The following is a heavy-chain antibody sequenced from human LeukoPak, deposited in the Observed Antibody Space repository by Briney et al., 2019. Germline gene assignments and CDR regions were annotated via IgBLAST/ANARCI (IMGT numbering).Heavy chain of an antibody. CDR2: IYHSGST. CDR3: ARRHPIPRDITFIFDP. J-gene: IGHJ5*02. D-gene: IGHD1-20*01. CDR1: GYSISSGYY. Sequence: SETLSLTCAVSGYSISSGYYWGWTRQPPGKGLEWIGSIYHSGSTYYNPSLKSRVTISVDTSKNQFSLKLSSVTAADTAVYYCARRHPIPRDITFIFDPWGQGTLVTVSS. V-gene: IGHV4-38-2*01.